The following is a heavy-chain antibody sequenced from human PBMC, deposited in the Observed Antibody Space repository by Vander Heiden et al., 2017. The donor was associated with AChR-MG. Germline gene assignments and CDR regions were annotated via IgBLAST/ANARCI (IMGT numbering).Heavy chain of an antibody. CDR1: GNIFARNG. J-gene: IGHJ4*02. D-gene: IGHD3-16*01. V-gene: IGHV5-51*01. CDR3: ATGGVPNLSDY. CDR2: IYPGDYDT. Sequence: EVQRVQSGAAGKKPGESLKSSCKGSGNIFARNGIGWVREMPGKGLEWRGVIYPGDYDTRYSPSFQGQVTISADKSISTAYLQWSSLKASDTAMYYCATGGVPNLSDYWGQGTLVTVSS.